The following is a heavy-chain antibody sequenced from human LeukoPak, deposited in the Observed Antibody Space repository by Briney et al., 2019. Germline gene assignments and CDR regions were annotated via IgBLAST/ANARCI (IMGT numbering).Heavy chain of an antibody. D-gene: IGHD2-21*01. V-gene: IGHV4-39*01. CDR3: ARQAKAVVQYIDFDF. Sequence: SETLSLTCTVSGGSISSSNSHWGWIRQPPGQGLEWIGTIYYSGSTYYNPSLKSRVTISVDTSKNQFSLTLSSVTATDTAVYYCARQAKAVVQYIDFDFWGQGTLVTVSS. J-gene: IGHJ4*02. CDR2: IYYSGST. CDR1: GGSISSSNSH.